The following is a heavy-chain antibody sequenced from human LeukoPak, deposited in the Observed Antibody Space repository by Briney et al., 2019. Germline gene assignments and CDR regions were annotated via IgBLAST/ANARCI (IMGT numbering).Heavy chain of an antibody. CDR3: ARDYSSSWYYFDY. CDR1: GYTFTTYG. V-gene: IGHV1-18*01. J-gene: IGHJ4*02. CDR2: ISTYNGNT. D-gene: IGHD6-13*01. Sequence: ASVTVSCKTSGYTFTTYGITWVRQAPGQGLEWMGWISTYNGNTKYAQKVQGRVTMTTDTSTSTAHMELRSLRSDDTAVYYCARDYSSSWYYFDYWGQGTLVTVSS.